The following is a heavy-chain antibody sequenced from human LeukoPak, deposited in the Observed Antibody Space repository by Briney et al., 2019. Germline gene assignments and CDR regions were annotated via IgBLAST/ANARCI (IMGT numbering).Heavy chain of an antibody. CDR3: ANEYSKGDV. V-gene: IGHV3-23*01. J-gene: IGHJ3*01. D-gene: IGHD4-11*01. Sequence: GGSLRLSCAASGFTFSSYVMSWVRQAPGKGLEWVSGISGSGGNTYYADSVKSRFTISRDNSKNTLYLQMNSLRAEDAAVYYCANEYSKGDVWGQGTMVTVSS. CDR1: GFTFSSYV. CDR2: ISGSGGNT.